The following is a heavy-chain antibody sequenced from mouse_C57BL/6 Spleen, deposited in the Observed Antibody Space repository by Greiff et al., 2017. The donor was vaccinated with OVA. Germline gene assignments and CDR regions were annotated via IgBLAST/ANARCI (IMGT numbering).Heavy chain of an antibody. CDR1: GYTFTSYT. V-gene: IGHV1-4*01. J-gene: IGHJ2*01. D-gene: IGHD1-1*02. CDR3: ARLWYPYFDY. Sequence: VQLQQSGAELARPGASVKMSCKASGYTFTSYTMHWVKQRPGQGLEWIGYINPSSGYTKYNQKFKDKATLTADKSSSTAYMQLSSLTSEDSAVYFCARLWYPYFDYWGQGTTLTVSS. CDR2: INPSSGYT.